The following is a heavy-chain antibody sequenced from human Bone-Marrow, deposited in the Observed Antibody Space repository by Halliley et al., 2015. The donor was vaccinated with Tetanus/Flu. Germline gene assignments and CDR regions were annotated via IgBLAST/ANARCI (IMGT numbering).Heavy chain of an antibody. CDR1: GFTFSTSS. D-gene: IGHD4-17*01. V-gene: IGHV3-64*02. J-gene: IGHJ4*02. CDR3: GRGGLASDTVTTIDY. Sequence: CAASGFTFSTSSMHWVRQAPGKGLDYVSVISGNGDVTYYADSVKGRFTISRDNSKNTMYLQMGSLRAEDMAVYYCGRGGLASDTVTTIDYWGQGTLVTVSS. CDR2: ISGNGDVT.